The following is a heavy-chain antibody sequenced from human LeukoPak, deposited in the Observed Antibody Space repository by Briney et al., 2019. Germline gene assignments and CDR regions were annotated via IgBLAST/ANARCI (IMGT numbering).Heavy chain of an antibody. CDR3: SREDIGPGQPFDY. V-gene: IGHV3-49*03. D-gene: IGHD5-12*01. CDR1: GFTFGDYA. Sequence: PGRSLRLSCTGSGFTFGDYAMSWFRQAPGKGLEWVAFIRSKNYGGTTEYAASVKGRFTFSRDDSKSSAYLQMNSLQTEDTAIYYCSREDIGPGQPFDYWGQGILVTVSS. CDR2: IRSKNYGGTT. J-gene: IGHJ4*02.